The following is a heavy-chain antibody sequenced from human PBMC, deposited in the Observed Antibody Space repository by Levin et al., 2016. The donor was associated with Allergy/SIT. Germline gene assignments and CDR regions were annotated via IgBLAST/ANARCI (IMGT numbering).Heavy chain of an antibody. J-gene: IGHJ4*02. CDR2: INSDGSST. D-gene: IGHD5-12*01. V-gene: IGHV3-74*01. Sequence: VRQMPGKGLVWVSRINSDGSSTSYADSVKGRFTISRDNAKNTLYLQMNSLRAEDTAVYYCARGLGYSGYDSGIDYWGQGTLVTVSS. CDR3: ARGLGYSGYDSGIDY.